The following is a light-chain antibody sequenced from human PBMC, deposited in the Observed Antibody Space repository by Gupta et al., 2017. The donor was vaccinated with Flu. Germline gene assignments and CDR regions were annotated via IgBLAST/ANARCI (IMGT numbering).Light chain of an antibody. CDR3: GKWDSSLSALLYV. Sequence: QSVLTPPPSVSAAPGQQVTISCSGSSSNIGNNYVSWYQQLPGTAPKLLIYENNKRPPGIPDRVAGSKSGTSATMGITGLQTGDEDDDYCGKWDSSLSALLYVFGTGTKVTVL. J-gene: IGLJ1*01. CDR1: SSNIGNNY. CDR2: ENN. V-gene: IGLV1-51*02.